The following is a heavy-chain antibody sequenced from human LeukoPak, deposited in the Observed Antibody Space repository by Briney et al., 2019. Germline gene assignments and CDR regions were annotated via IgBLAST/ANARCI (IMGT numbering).Heavy chain of an antibody. CDR2: IIPIYNPV. J-gene: IGHJ4*02. D-gene: IGHD2-21*02. CDR3: AREPLGCGGDCHFDY. CDR1: GGTFSSYA. Sequence: SVKVSCKTSGGTFSSYAFNWMRQAPGQGLEWVGRIIPIYNPVDYTQRFQGRVTIIADESTNTVYLELSSLRYDDTAVYYCAREPLGCGGDCHFDYWGQGTLVTVSS. V-gene: IGHV1-69*15.